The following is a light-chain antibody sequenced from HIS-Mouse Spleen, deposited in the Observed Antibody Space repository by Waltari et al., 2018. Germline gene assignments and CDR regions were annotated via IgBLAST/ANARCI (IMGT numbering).Light chain of an antibody. CDR1: SRDVGGDNY. CDR3: SSYAGSNNYV. CDR2: EVS. V-gene: IGLV2-8*01. Sequence: QSALTQPPSASGSPGQSVTISCTGTSRDVGGDNYVSWYQQHPGKAPKPMIYEVSNPPSGVPDRFSGSKSGNTASLTVSGLQAEDEADYYCSSYAGSNNYVFGTGTKVTVL. J-gene: IGLJ1*01.